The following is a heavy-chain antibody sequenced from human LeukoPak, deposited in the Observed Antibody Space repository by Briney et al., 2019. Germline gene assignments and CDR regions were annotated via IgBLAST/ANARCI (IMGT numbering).Heavy chain of an antibody. CDR1: GFTFSLFG. CDR2: IGGSAGRA. CDR3: AKDQITEPDDF. D-gene: IGHD5-24*01. V-gene: IGHV3-23*01. J-gene: IGHJ4*02. Sequence: GGSLRLSCAASGFTFSLFGMSWVRQAPGKVLEWVSSIGGSAGRAYYADSVKGRFTISRDDSKDTPFLQMNSLRVEDTALYFCAKDQITEPDDFWGPGTLVTVSS.